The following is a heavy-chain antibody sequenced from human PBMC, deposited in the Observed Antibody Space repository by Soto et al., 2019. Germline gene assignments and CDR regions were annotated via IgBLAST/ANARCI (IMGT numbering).Heavy chain of an antibody. CDR3: AREFHNRRNWFDP. CDR1: GGSVSSGIYY. D-gene: IGHD1-20*01. J-gene: IGHJ5*02. Sequence: PSETLSLTCTVSGGSVSSGIYYWSWIRQPPGKGLEWIGYIHYIGNTNYNPSLKSRVTISVDTSKNQFSLKLSSVTAADTAVYYCAREFHNRRNWFDPWGQGTLVTVYS. V-gene: IGHV4-61*01. CDR2: IHYIGNT.